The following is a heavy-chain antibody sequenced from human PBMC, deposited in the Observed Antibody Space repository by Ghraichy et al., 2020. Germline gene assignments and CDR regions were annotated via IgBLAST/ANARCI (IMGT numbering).Heavy chain of an antibody. CDR2: IYYRGTT. J-gene: IGHJ4*02. V-gene: IGHV4-39*01. CDR1: GGAISRSNYY. Sequence: SETLSLTCTVSGGAISRSNYYWGWIRQTPGKGLEWIATIYYRGTTYYNPSLKSRVSISLDKSTNQFSLMLISVTAADTALYYCARHMTSGIVDYWGQGTLVTVSS. D-gene: IGHD3-10*01. CDR3: ARHMTSGIVDY.